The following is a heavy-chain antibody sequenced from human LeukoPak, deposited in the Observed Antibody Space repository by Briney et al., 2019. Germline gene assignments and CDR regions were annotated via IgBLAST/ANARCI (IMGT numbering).Heavy chain of an antibody. CDR1: GFTFSSYS. Sequence: GGSLRLPCAASGFTFSSYSMNWVRQAPGKGLEWVSSISSSSSYIYYADSVKGRFTISRDNAKNSLYLQMNSLRAEDTAVYYCARSDTAMDDDWFDPWGQGTLVTVSS. J-gene: IGHJ5*02. CDR3: ARSDTAMDDDWFDP. D-gene: IGHD5-18*01. V-gene: IGHV3-21*01. CDR2: ISSSSSYI.